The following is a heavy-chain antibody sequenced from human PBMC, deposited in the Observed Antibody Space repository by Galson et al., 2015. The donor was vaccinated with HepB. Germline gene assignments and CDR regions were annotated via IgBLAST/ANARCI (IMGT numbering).Heavy chain of an antibody. CDR3: ARHAPTSYSSGCNDY. CDR1: GYSFASYW. J-gene: IGHJ4*02. V-gene: IGHV5-10-1*01. Sequence: QSGAEVKKPGESLRISCTGSGYSFASYWISWVRQMPGRGLEWMGRIDPSDSYTNYSPSFQGHVTISADKSISTAYLQRSSLKASDTAMYYCARHAPTSYSSGCNDYWGQGTLVTVSS. CDR2: IDPSDSYT. D-gene: IGHD6-19*01.